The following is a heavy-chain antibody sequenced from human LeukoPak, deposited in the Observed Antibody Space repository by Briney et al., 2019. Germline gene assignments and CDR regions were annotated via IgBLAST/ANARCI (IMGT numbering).Heavy chain of an antibody. D-gene: IGHD3-3*01. J-gene: IGHJ4*02. V-gene: IGHV3-30*02. Sequence: PGGSLRLFCAASGFTFSSYGMHWVRQAPGKGLEWVAFIRYDGSNKYYADSVKGGFTISRDNSKNTLYLQMNSLRAEDTAVYYCAKLFGYYDFWSGYYGYWGQGTLVTVSS. CDR1: GFTFSSYG. CDR3: AKLFGYYDFWSGYYGY. CDR2: IRYDGSNK.